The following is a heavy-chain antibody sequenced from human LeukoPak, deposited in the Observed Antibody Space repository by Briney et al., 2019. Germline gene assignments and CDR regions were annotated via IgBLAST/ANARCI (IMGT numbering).Heavy chain of an antibody. CDR3: AKSPPRCSGGSCYGY. J-gene: IGHJ4*02. CDR2: ISSIGGST. V-gene: IGHV3-64D*06. Sequence: GGSLRLSCSASGFTFSSYGMDWVRQAPGTGLEFVSAISSIGGSTYYADSVKGRFTISRDNSKNTLYLQMSSLRADDTALYYCAKSPPRCSGGSCYGYWGQGTLVTVSS. D-gene: IGHD2-15*01. CDR1: GFTFSSYG.